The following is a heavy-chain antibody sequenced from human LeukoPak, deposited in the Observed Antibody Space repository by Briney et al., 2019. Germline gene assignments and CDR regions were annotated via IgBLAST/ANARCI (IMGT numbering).Heavy chain of an antibody. CDR1: GYTFTSYG. Sequence: ASVKVSCKASGYTFTSYGISWVRQAPGQGLEWMGWISAYNGNTNYAQKPQGRVTMTTDTSTSTAYMELRSLRSDDTAVYYCARTLTYYYDSSGYDTDYWGQGTLVTVSS. CDR2: ISAYNGNT. D-gene: IGHD3-22*01. V-gene: IGHV1-18*01. CDR3: ARTLTYYYDSSGYDTDY. J-gene: IGHJ4*02.